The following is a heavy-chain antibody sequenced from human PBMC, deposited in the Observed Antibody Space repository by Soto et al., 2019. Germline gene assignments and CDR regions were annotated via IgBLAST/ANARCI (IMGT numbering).Heavy chain of an antibody. CDR2: IDWDDDK. V-gene: IGHV2-70*04. D-gene: IGHD3-3*01. CDR3: ARERSDSGMDV. Sequence: SGPTLVNPTQTLTLTCTFSGFSLSTSGMRVSWIRQPPGKALEWLTRIDWDDDKFYSTSLKTRLTISKGTSKNQVVLTMTNMDPVDTATYYCARERSDSGMDVWGQGTTVTVSS. J-gene: IGHJ6*02. CDR1: GFSLSTSGMR.